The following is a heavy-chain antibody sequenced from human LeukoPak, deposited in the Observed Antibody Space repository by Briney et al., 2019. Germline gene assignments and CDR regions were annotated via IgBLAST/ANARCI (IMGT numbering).Heavy chain of an antibody. J-gene: IGHJ6*03. CDR2: MYSSGST. CDR1: GGSISSYY. V-gene: IGHV4-59*01. D-gene: IGHD3-10*01. Sequence: SETLSLTCTVSGGSISSYYWTWIRQPPGKGLEWIGYMYSSGSTNYNPSLKSRVTISVDMSKNQFSLKLSSVTAADTAVYYCARDRGYPKGYYYMDVWGKGTTVTISS. CDR3: ARDRGYPKGYYYMDV.